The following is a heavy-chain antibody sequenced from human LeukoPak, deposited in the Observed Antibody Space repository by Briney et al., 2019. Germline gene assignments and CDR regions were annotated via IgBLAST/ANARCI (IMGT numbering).Heavy chain of an antibody. J-gene: IGHJ5*02. CDR2: ITGRSDKT. V-gene: IGHV3-23*01. CDR3: AKGGWLDA. Sequence: GGSLRLSCAASGFNFNKYDMTWARQAPGKGLEWVSTITGRSDKTYYTDSVKGRFVTSRDNSKDTLYLQMNSLRAEDTALYYCAKGGWLDALGQGALVTVSS. CDR1: GFNFNKYD.